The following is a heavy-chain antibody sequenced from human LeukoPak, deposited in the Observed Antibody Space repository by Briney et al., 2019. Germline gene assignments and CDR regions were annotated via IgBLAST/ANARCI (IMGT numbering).Heavy chain of an antibody. V-gene: IGHV5-51*01. CDR2: IYPGDSDT. CDR1: GYSFTNYW. CDR3: ARPFLDSSGYYYMDY. J-gene: IGHJ4*02. D-gene: IGHD3-22*01. Sequence: GESLKISCKGSGYSFTNYWIGWVRQMPGKGLEWMGIIYPGDSDTRYSPSFQGQVTISADKSIRTAYLQWSSLKASDTAMYYCARPFLDSSGYYYMDYWGQGTLVTVSS.